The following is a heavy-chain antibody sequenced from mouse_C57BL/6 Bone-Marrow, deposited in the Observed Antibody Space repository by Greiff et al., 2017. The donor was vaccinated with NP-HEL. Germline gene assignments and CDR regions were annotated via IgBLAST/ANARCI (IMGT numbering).Heavy chain of an antibody. D-gene: IGHD1-1*01. J-gene: IGHJ1*03. CDR2: INPNYGTT. CDR3: ARRPYYYGSSYRYFDV. Sequence: EVHLVESGPELVKPGASVKISCKASGYSFTDYNMNWVKQSNGKSLEWIGVINPNYGTTSYNQKFKGKATLTVDQSSSTAYMQLNSLTSEDSAVYYCARRPYYYGSSYRYFDVWGTGTTVTVSS. CDR1: GYSFTDYN. V-gene: IGHV1-39*01.